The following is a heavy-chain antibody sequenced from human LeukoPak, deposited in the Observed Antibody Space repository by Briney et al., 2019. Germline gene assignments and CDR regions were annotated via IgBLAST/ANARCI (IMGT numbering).Heavy chain of an antibody. CDR3: TTEQLVMDH. CDR1: GFTLSDHN. V-gene: IGHV3-72*01. D-gene: IGHD6-13*01. J-gene: IGHJ4*02. CDR2: SRKRGNKYVT. Sequence: GGSLRLSCVASGFTLSDHNMDWVRQATGKGLEWVGRSRKRGNKYVTESAASVKGRFTISRDDSNNSLYLQMNSLKTEDTAVYYCTTEQLVMDHWGRGTLVTVSS.